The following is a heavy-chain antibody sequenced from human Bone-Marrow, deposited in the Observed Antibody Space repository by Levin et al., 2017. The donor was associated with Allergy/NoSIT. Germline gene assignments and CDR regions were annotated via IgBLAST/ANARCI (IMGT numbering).Heavy chain of an antibody. D-gene: IGHD3-22*01. V-gene: IGHV2-5*02. CDR1: EFSLSSSAVG. CDR2: IYGDGDK. Sequence: SGPTLVKPTQTLTLTCTFSEFSLSSSAVGVGWIRQPPGKALEWLALIYGDGDKRYNPSQESRLTITKGTSNNQVVLTMTNMDPVDTATYFCAHHPYYDSSGHYPRGAFDVWGQGTGVNVSS. CDR3: AHHPYYDSSGHYPRGAFDV. J-gene: IGHJ3*01.